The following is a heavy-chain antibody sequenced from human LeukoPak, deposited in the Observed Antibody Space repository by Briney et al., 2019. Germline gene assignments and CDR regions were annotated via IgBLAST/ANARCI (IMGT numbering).Heavy chain of an antibody. CDR1: GGSISSYY. Sequence: SETLSLTCTVSGGSISSYYWSWIRQPPGKGLERIGYIYYSGSTNYNPSLKSRVTISVDTSKNQFSLKLSSVTAADTAVYYCASYSSGWYSFQHWGQGTLVTVSS. CDR2: IYYSGST. D-gene: IGHD6-19*01. CDR3: ASYSSGWYSFQH. J-gene: IGHJ1*01. V-gene: IGHV4-59*08.